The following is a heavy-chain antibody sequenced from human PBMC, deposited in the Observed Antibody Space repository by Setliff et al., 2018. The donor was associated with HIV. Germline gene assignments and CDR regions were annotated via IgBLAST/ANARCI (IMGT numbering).Heavy chain of an antibody. Sequence: ASVKVSCKASGYTFSTFGISWVRQAPGQGLEWMGWITPYNNNTQYTQHLQGRVTMTTDTYTSTAYMDLRSLRSDDTAMYICAASADCDCATTSCTNWFDPWGQGTLVTVSS. CDR3: AASADCDCATTSCTNWFDP. J-gene: IGHJ5*02. V-gene: IGHV1-18*01. D-gene: IGHD1-1*01. CDR2: ITPYNNNT. CDR1: GYTFSTFG.